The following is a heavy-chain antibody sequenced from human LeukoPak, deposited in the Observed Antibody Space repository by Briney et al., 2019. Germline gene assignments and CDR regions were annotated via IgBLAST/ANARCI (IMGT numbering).Heavy chain of an antibody. CDR1: GGTFSSYA. J-gene: IGHJ4*02. CDR2: ISAYNGNT. D-gene: IGHD3-3*01. Sequence: ASVKVSCKASGGTFSSYAISWVRQAPGQGLEWMGWISAYNGNTNYAQKLQGRVTMTTDTSTSTAYMELRSLRSDDTAVYYCAKLVTIFGVVTDYYFDYWGQGTLVTVPS. V-gene: IGHV1-18*01. CDR3: AKLVTIFGVVTDYYFDY.